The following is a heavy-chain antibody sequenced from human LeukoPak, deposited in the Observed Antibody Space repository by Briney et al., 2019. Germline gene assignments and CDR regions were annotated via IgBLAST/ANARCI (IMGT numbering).Heavy chain of an antibody. V-gene: IGHV6-1*01. CDR3: ARGGEYHGSGRIDP. D-gene: IGHD3-10*01. Sequence: SRTLSLTCAISGDSVSSNSAAWNWIRQSPSRGLEWLGRTYYRSKWYNDYAVSVKSRITINPDTSKNQFSLQLNSVTPEDTAVYYCARGGEYHGSGRIDPWGQGTLVTVSS. J-gene: IGHJ5*02. CDR1: GDSVSSNSAA. CDR2: TYYRSKWYN.